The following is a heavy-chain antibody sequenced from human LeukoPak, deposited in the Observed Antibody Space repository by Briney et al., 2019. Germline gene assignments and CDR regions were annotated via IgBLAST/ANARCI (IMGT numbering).Heavy chain of an antibody. CDR1: GFTFSSYA. CDR2: ITANGGGT. J-gene: IGHJ4*02. CDR3: AKLTSDTMVRGVTPDY. V-gene: IGHV3-23*01. D-gene: IGHD3-10*01. Sequence: GGSLRLSCAASGFTFSSYAMSWVRQAPGKGLEWVSSITANGGGTYYADSVKGRFSIPRDNSRNTLYLQLTSLRAEDTAVYYCAKLTSDTMVRGVTPDYWGQGTLVTVSS.